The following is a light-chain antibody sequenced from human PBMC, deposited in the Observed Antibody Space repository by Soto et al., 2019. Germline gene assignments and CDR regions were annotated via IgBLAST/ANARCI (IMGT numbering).Light chain of an antibody. CDR3: AAWDDILSGVV. CDR2: RNN. V-gene: IGLV1-47*01. Sequence: QSVLTQPPSACGTPGQRVTISCSGSSSNIGSNYVYWYQQLPGTAPKLLIYRNNQRPSGVPDRFSGSKSGTSASLAISGLRSEDEADYYCAAWDDILSGVVFGGGTKLTVL. CDR1: SSNIGSNY. J-gene: IGLJ2*01.